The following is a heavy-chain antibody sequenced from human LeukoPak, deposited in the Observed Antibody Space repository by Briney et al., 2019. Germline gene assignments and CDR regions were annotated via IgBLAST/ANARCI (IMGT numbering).Heavy chain of an antibody. V-gene: IGHV3-30*18. CDR1: GDTLSPYG. CDR2: ISYEGGTQ. CDR3: AKEGTPQVSTWYDS. D-gene: IGHD6-13*01. J-gene: IGHJ4*02. Sequence: GGSLRLACAASGDTLSPYGMHWVRQAPGKGLEWVAVISYEGGTQHYADSVKGRFIISRDNPRNTLYLQMNILRTEDTAVYYCAKEGTPQVSTWYDSWGQGTQVIVSS.